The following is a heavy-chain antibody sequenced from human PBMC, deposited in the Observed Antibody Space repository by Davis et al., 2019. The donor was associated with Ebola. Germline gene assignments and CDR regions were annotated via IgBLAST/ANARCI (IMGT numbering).Heavy chain of an antibody. CDR1: GFTFSSYW. D-gene: IGHD6-19*01. Sequence: GESLKISCAASGFTFSSYWMSWVRQAPGKGLEWVSAIRDSGGRIYYADSVKGRFTISRDNSKNTLYLQMNSLRAEDTAVYYCAKDRAAVADWYFDLWGRGTLVTVSS. J-gene: IGHJ2*01. CDR3: AKDRAAVADWYFDL. CDR2: IRDSGGRI. V-gene: IGHV3-23*01.